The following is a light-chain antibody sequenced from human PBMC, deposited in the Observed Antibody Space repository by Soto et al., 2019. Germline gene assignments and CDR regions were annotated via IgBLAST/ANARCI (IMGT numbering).Light chain of an antibody. V-gene: IGKV1-8*01. CDR1: AGINSF. Sequence: AIRMTQSPSSFSASTGDRVTITCRTSAGINSFLAWYQQKPGKAPTLLMYDASTLQSGVPSRFSGSGSGTDFTLTINCLQSEDFATDYCQQYNTYPPTFGQGTKVEIK. CDR2: DAS. J-gene: IGKJ1*01. CDR3: QQYNTYPPT.